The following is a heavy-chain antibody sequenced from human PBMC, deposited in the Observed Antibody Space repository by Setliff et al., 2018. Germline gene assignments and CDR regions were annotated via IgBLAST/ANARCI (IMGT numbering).Heavy chain of an antibody. D-gene: IGHD6-25*01. Sequence: PGGYLRLCCAASGLTFTSHWLHWVRQAPGKGLVWVSRININGSYTSYADSVKGRFNISSDNAKNSLYLQMNSLAADDTAVYFCARSPANGGHDAFDVWGQGTMVTVSS. CDR2: ININGSYT. J-gene: IGHJ3*01. CDR3: ARSPANGGHDAFDV. CDR1: GLTFTSHW. V-gene: IGHV3-74*01.